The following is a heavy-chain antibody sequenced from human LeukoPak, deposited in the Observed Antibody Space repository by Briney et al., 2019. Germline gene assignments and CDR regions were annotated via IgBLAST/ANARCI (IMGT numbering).Heavy chain of an antibody. CDR1: GGSFSGYY. Sequence: SETLSLTCAVYGGSFSGYYWSWIRQPPGKGLEWIGEINHSGSTNYNPSLKSRVTISVDTSKNQFSLKLSSVTAADTAVYYCARGRRYSSSWARYGTPFDYWGQGTLVTVSS. CDR3: ARGRRYSSSWARYGTPFDY. J-gene: IGHJ4*02. D-gene: IGHD6-13*01. CDR2: INHSGST. V-gene: IGHV4-34*01.